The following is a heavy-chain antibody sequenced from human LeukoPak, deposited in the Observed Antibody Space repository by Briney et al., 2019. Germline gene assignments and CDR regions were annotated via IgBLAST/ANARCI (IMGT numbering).Heavy chain of an antibody. V-gene: IGHV1-69*13. CDR2: IIPIFGTA. J-gene: IGHJ4*02. Sequence: ASVKVSCKASGGTFSSYAISWVRQAPGQGLEWMGGIIPIFGTANYAQKFQGRVTITADESTSTAYMELSSLRSEDTAVYYCARDSYALLPSNDCWGQGTLVTVSS. D-gene: IGHD2-15*01. CDR3: ARDSYALLPSNDC. CDR1: GGTFSSYA.